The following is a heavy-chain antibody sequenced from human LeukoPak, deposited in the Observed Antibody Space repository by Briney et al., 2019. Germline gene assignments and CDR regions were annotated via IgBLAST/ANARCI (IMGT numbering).Heavy chain of an antibody. V-gene: IGHV1-69*13. CDR1: GGTFSSYA. J-gene: IGHJ4*02. CDR2: IIPIFGTA. D-gene: IGHD2-2*01. Sequence: GASVKVSCKASGGTFSSYAISWVRQAPGQGLEWMGGIIPIFGTANYAQKFQGRVTITADESMSTAYMELSSLRSEDTAVYYCARDCSSTSCRRMDYWGQGTLVTVSS. CDR3: ARDCSSTSCRRMDY.